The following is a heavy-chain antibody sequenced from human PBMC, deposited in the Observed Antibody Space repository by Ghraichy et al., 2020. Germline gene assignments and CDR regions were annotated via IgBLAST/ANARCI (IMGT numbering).Heavy chain of an antibody. J-gene: IGHJ6*03. CDR3: ARLRTGYYYYMDV. Sequence: GGSLRLSCAASGFTVSSNYMSWVRQAPGKGLEWVSVIYSGGSTYYADSVKGRFTISRDNSKNTLYLQMNSLRAEDTAVYYCARLRTGYYYYMDVWGKGTTVTVSS. CDR2: IYSGGST. V-gene: IGHV3-66*01. D-gene: IGHD1-1*01. CDR1: GFTVSSNY.